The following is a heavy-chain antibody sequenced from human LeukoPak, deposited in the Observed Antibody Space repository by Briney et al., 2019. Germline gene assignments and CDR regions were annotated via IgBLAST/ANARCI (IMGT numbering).Heavy chain of an antibody. J-gene: IGHJ4*02. CDR1: GFTFSSYA. V-gene: IGHV3-30*04. CDR2: ISFDGTDA. D-gene: IGHD5-24*01. CDR3: AKRDGYNSGPFDY. Sequence: GGSLRLSCAASGFTFSSYAIHWVRQAPGKGLEWVAVISFDGTDAFYADSVKGRFTISRDNSKNTLYLQMNSLRTEDTAVYYCAKRDGYNSGPFDYWGQGTLVTVSS.